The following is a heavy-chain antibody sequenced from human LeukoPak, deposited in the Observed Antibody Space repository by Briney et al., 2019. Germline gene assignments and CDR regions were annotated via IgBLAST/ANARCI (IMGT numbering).Heavy chain of an antibody. J-gene: IGHJ4*02. V-gene: IGHV1-69*05. CDR2: IIPIFGTA. Sequence: SVKVSCKASGGTFSSYAISWVRQAPGQGLKWMGGIIPIFGTANYAQKFQGRVTITTDESTSTAYMELSSLRSEDTAVYYCARGVGATSYYFDYWGQGTLVTVSS. D-gene: IGHD1-26*01. CDR3: ARGVGATSYYFDY. CDR1: GGTFSSYA.